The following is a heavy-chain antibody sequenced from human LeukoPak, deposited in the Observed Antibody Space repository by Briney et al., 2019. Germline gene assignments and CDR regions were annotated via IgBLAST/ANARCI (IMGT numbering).Heavy chain of an antibody. V-gene: IGHV4-39*01. CDR2: IFNSVTT. D-gene: IGHD1-14*01. Sequence: PETLSLTCIVSGGSISSGDFDWDWIRRPPGKGLEWIGRIFNSVTTHYNPSLNTRVTVSADTPRNQFSLRLSSVTAADTAVYYCARRRKHTDQIDYWGQGTLVTVSA. J-gene: IGHJ4*02. CDR1: GGSISSGDFD. CDR3: ARRRKHTDQIDY.